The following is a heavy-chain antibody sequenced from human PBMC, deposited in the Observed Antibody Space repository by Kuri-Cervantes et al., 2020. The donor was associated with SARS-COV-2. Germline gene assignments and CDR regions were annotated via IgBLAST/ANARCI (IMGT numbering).Heavy chain of an antibody. D-gene: IGHD6-6*01. Sequence: GESLKISCAASGSTFSSYGMHWVRQAPGKGLEWVAVISYDGSNKYYADSVKGRFTISRDNSKNTLYLQMNSLRAEDTAVYYCAKAGGGTAARPVPYYYYYGMDVWGQGTTVTVSS. CDR1: GSTFSSYG. CDR3: AKAGGGTAARPVPYYYYYGMDV. V-gene: IGHV3-30*18. J-gene: IGHJ6*02. CDR2: ISYDGSNK.